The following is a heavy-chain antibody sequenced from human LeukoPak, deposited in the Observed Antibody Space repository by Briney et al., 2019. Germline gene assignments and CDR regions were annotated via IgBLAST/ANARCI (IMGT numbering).Heavy chain of an antibody. J-gene: IGHJ4*02. Sequence: PGGTLRLSCAASGFTFSSYGMSWVRQAPGKGLEWVSAISGSDGSTYYADSVKGRFTISRDNSENTLYLQMNSLRAEGTAVYYCAKATGYLLWGQGTLVTVSS. CDR2: ISGSDGST. CDR3: AKATGYLL. CDR1: GFTFSSYG. V-gene: IGHV3-23*01. D-gene: IGHD1-14*01.